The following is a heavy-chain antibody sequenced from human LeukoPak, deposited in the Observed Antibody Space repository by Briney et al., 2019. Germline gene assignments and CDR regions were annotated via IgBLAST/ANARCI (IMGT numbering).Heavy chain of an antibody. J-gene: IGHJ4*02. D-gene: IGHD3-10*01. CDR1: GYTFTGYY. Sequence: APVKVSCKASGYTFTGYYMHWVRQAPGQGLEWMGWINPNSGGTNYAQKFQGRVTMTRNTSISTAYMELSRLRSDDTAMYYCASLSMVRGVPRSDYWGQGTLVTVSS. CDR2: INPNSGGT. CDR3: ASLSMVRGVPRSDY. V-gene: IGHV1-2*02.